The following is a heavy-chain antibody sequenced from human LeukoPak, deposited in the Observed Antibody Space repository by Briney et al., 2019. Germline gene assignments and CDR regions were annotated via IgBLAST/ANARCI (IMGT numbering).Heavy chain of an antibody. CDR3: ARTGTGYYFDY. Sequence: SETLSLTCAVSVYYISRGYYWGWIRQPPGTGLEWISTIYHRGPTWHNPSLKSRVTISLDTSKNQLSLQVSSVTAADTAVYYCARTGTGYYFDYWGQGTPVTVS. CDR2: IYHRGPT. V-gene: IGHV4-38-2*01. J-gene: IGHJ4*02. D-gene: IGHD1-14*01. CDR1: VYYISRGYY.